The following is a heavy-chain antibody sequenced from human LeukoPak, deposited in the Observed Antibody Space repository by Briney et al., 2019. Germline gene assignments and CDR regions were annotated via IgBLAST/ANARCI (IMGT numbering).Heavy chain of an antibody. V-gene: IGHV4-34*01. CDR2: INHSGST. Sequence: SEALSLTCAVYGGSFSAYYWSWIRQPPGKGLEWIVEINHSGSTNYNPSLKSRVTISVDTSKNQFSLKLSSVTAADTAVYYCASPLQSDSSGYYGVFDYWGQGTLVTVSS. CDR3: ASPLQSDSSGYYGVFDY. D-gene: IGHD3-22*01. J-gene: IGHJ4*02. CDR1: GGSFSAYY.